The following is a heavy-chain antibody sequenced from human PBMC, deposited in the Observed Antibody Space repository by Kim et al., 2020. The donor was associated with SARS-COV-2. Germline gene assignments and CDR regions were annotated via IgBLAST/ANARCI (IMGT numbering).Heavy chain of an antibody. CDR2: IIPNFGTA. CDR1: GGTFSSYA. J-gene: IGHJ3*02. CDR3: ARVIRAPRGYSSGCGYDAFDI. Sequence: SVKVSCKASGGTFSSYAISWVRQAPGQGLEWMGGIIPNFGTANYAQKFQGRVTITADESTSTAYMELSSLRSEDTAVYYCARVIRAPRGYSSGCGYDAFDIWGQGTMVTVSS. D-gene: IGHD6-19*01. V-gene: IGHV1-69*13.